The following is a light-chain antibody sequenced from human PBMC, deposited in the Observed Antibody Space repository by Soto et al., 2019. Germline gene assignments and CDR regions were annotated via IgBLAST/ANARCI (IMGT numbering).Light chain of an antibody. Sequence: EIVLTQSPATLSLSPGERATLSCRASQSVSSSLAWYQQKPGQAPRLLIYDASNRATGIPARFSGSGSGTDFTLTISSLEPEDFAVYYCQQRFNWPLTFDQGTTVEVK. CDR1: QSVSSS. V-gene: IGKV3-11*01. CDR3: QQRFNWPLT. J-gene: IGKJ1*01. CDR2: DAS.